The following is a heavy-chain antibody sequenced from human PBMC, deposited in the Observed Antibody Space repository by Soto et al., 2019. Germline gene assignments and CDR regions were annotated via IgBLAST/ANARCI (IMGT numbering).Heavy chain of an antibody. V-gene: IGHV5-51*01. J-gene: IGHJ4*02. CDR2: IYPGDSDT. CDR1: GYDFNSHW. D-gene: IGHD3-16*02. Sequence: PGESLKISCKGSGYDFNSHWIGWVRQMPGKGLEWMGIIYPGDSDTRYSPSFQGQVTISADKSISTAYLQWSSLKASDTAMYYCARHALTPHVIIDFDYWGQGTLVTVSS. CDR3: ARHALTPHVIIDFDY.